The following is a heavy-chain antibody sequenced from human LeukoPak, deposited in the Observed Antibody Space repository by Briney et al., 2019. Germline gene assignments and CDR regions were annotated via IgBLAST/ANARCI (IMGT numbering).Heavy chain of an antibody. J-gene: IGHJ4*02. CDR1: GGSFSGYY. CDR2: INHSGST. Sequence: PSETLSLTCAVYGGSFSGYYWSWIRQPPGKGLEWIGEINHSGSTNYNPSLKSRVTISVDTSKNQFSLKLSSVTAADTAVYYCARSPRFGGERGYFDYWGQGTLVTVSS. V-gene: IGHV4-34*01. D-gene: IGHD3-10*01. CDR3: ARSPRFGGERGYFDY.